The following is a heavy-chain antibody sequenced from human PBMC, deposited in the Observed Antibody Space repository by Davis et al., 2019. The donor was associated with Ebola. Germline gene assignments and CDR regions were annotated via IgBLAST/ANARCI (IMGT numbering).Heavy chain of an antibody. CDR2: ISYDGSNK. CDR3: AKALRSSWYYYYYGMDV. CDR1: GFTFSSYG. D-gene: IGHD6-13*01. J-gene: IGHJ6*02. Sequence: GGSLRLSCAASGFTFSSYGMHWVRQAPGKGLEWVAVISYDGSNKYYADSVKGRFTISRDNSKNTLYLQMNSLRAEDTAVYYCAKALRSSWYYYYYGMDVWGQGTTVTVSS. V-gene: IGHV3-30*18.